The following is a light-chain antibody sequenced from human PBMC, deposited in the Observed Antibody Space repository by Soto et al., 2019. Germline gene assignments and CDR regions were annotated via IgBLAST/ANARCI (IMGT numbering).Light chain of an antibody. V-gene: IGLV1-44*01. Sequence: QSVLTQPPSASGTPGQRVTISCSGSSSNIGSNTVNWYQQLPGTAPKLLIYSNNQRPSGVPDRFTGSKSGTSASLAISGLQSEDEADYYCAAWDDSLNGPGVVFGGGTKLNVL. CDR2: SNN. J-gene: IGLJ2*01. CDR3: AAWDDSLNGPGVV. CDR1: SSNIGSNT.